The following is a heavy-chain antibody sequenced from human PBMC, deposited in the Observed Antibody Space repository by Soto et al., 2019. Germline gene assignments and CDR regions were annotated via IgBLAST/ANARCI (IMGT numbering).Heavy chain of an antibody. CDR2: IIPIFGTA. Sequence: QVQLVQSGAEVKKPGSSVKVSCKASGGTFSSYAISWVRQAPGQGLEWMGGIIPIFGTANYAQKFQGRVTITADESTSTAYMELSSLRSEDTAVYYCASPGVGATRGKEYYFDYWGQGTLVIVSP. J-gene: IGHJ4*02. CDR1: GGTFSSYA. D-gene: IGHD1-26*01. CDR3: ASPGVGATRGKEYYFDY. V-gene: IGHV1-69*01.